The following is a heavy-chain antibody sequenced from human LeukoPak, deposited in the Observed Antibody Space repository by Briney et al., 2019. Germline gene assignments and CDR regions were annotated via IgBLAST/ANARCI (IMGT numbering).Heavy chain of an antibody. Sequence: GESLKISCKGSGYSFTSYWIGWVRQMPGKGLEWMGIIYPGDSDTRYSPSFQGQVTISADKSISTAYLQWSSLKAWDTAMYYCARQRGYCSSTSCYRHFDYWGQGTLVTVSS. D-gene: IGHD2-2*01. J-gene: IGHJ4*02. CDR3: ARQRGYCSSTSCYRHFDY. CDR2: IYPGDSDT. CDR1: GYSFTSYW. V-gene: IGHV5-51*01.